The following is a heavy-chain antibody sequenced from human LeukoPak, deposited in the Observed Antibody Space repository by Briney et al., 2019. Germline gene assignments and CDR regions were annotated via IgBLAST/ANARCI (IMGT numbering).Heavy chain of an antibody. CDR1: GYTFTSYG. CDR2: ISAYNGNT. D-gene: IGHD6-19*01. CDR3: ARDLAAVAGLDYLDY. J-gene: IGHJ4*02. V-gene: IGHV1-18*01. Sequence: EASVKVSCKASGYTFTSYGISWVRQAPGQGLEWMGWISAYNGNTNYAQKLQGRVTMTTDTSTSTAYMELRSLRSDDTAVYYCARDLAAVAGLDYLDYWGQGTLVTVSS.